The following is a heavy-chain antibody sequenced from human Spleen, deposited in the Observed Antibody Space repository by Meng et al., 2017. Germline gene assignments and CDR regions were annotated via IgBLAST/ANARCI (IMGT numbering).Heavy chain of an antibody. J-gene: IGHJ3*02. CDR2: IYYSGST. V-gene: IGHV4-59*01. D-gene: IGHD5-18*01. CDR3: ASRGYSYGYVSDAFDI. CDR1: GFTFSDFY. Sequence: ESLKISCEVSGFTFSDFYMSWIRQPPGKGLEWIGYIYYSGSTNYNPSLKSRVTISVDTSKNQFSLKLSSVTAADTAVYYCASRGYSYGYVSDAFDIWGQGTMVTVSS.